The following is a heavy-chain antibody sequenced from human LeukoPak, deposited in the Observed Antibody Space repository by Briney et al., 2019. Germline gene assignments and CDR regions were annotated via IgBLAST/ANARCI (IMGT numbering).Heavy chain of an antibody. Sequence: GGSLRLSCAASGFTFSSYSMNWVRQAPGKGLEWVSPISSSSSYIYYADSVKGRFTISRDNAKNSLYLQMNSLRAEDTAVYYCAKNGYSSGWRPDYWGQGTLVTVSS. CDR1: GFTFSSYS. D-gene: IGHD6-19*01. CDR2: ISSSSSYI. CDR3: AKNGYSSGWRPDY. V-gene: IGHV3-21*01. J-gene: IGHJ4*02.